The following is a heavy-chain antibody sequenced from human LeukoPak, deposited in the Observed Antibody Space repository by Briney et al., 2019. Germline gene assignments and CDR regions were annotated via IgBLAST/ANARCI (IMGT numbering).Heavy chain of an antibody. D-gene: IGHD6-13*01. Sequence: GGSLRLSCAASGFTFSSYEMNWVRQAPGKGLEWVSYISSSGSTIYYADSVKGRFTISRDNAKNSLYLQMNSLRAEDTAVYYCARDLYSSSWYPSGGFWGQGTLVTVSS. J-gene: IGHJ4*02. CDR1: GFTFSSYE. CDR2: ISSSGSTI. CDR3: ARDLYSSSWYPSGGF. V-gene: IGHV3-48*03.